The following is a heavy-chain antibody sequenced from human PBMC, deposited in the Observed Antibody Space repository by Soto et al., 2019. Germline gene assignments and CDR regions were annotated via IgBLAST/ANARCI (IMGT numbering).Heavy chain of an antibody. D-gene: IGHD1-26*01. CDR3: ARDRTPYSGSYPEEFQH. CDR2: TYYRSKWYN. J-gene: IGHJ1*01. Sequence: PWQTLSLTCAISGDSVSSNSAAWNWIRQSPSRGLEWRGRTYYRSKWYNDYAVSVKSRITINPDTSKNQFSLQLNSVTPEDTAVYYCARDRTPYSGSYPEEFQHWGQGTLVTVSS. CDR1: GDSVSSNSAA. V-gene: IGHV6-1*01.